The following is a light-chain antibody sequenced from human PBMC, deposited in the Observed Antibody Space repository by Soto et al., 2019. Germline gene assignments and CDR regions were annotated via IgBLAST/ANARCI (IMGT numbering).Light chain of an antibody. Sequence: DIQMTQSPSTLSASVGDRVAITCRASRSISNWLAWYQQRPGIAPKLLIFDASILQSGVPSRFGGSGSGTEFTLSISRLQTDDFATYYCQQYNTYWTFGPGTKV. V-gene: IGKV1-5*01. J-gene: IGKJ1*01. CDR2: DAS. CDR1: RSISNW. CDR3: QQYNTYWT.